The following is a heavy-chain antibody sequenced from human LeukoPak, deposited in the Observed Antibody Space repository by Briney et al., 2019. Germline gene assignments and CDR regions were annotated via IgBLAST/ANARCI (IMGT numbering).Heavy chain of an antibody. Sequence: ASVKVSCKASGGTFSSYAISWVRQAPGQRLEWMGGIIPIFGTANYAQKFQGRVTITADESTSTAYMELSSLRSEDTAVYYCARDDGGANGVSPFDYWGQGTLVTVSS. V-gene: IGHV1-69*13. D-gene: IGHD2-8*01. CDR3: ARDDGGANGVSPFDY. CDR1: GGTFSSYA. CDR2: IIPIFGTA. J-gene: IGHJ4*02.